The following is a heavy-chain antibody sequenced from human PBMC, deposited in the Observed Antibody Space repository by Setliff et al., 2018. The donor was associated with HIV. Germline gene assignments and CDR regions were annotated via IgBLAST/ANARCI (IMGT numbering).Heavy chain of an antibody. Sequence: ASVKVSCKASGYIFTSYGISWVRQAPGQGLEWMGWINPYNGNTNYAQKLQGRVTMTTDTSTSTAYMDLRSLRSDDTAVYYCARDDRGRVRGVGPFDPWGQGTLVTVSS. CDR3: ARDDRGRVRGVGPFDP. CDR1: GYIFTSYG. V-gene: IGHV1-18*01. D-gene: IGHD3-10*01. CDR2: INPYNGNT. J-gene: IGHJ5*02.